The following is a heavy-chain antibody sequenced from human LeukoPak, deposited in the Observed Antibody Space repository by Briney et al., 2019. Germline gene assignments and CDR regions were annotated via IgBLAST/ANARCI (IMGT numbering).Heavy chain of an antibody. Sequence: GGSLRLSCAASGFTFSSYAMSWVRQAPGKGLEWASAISGSGGSTYYADSVKGRFTISRDNSKNTLYLQMNSLRAEDTAVYYCAKESLGYCSSTSCPTSLDYWGQGTLVTVSS. CDR3: AKESLGYCSSTSCPTSLDY. CDR2: ISGSGGST. CDR1: GFTFSSYA. D-gene: IGHD2-2*01. V-gene: IGHV3-23*01. J-gene: IGHJ4*02.